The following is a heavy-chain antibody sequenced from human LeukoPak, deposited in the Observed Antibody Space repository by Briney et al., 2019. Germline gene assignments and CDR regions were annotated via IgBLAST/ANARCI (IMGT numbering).Heavy chain of an antibody. CDR3: ARPKLWFDP. Sequence: SSETLSLTCAVYGGSFSGYYWSWIRQPPGKGLEWIGEINHSGSTNYNPSLKSRVTISVDTSKNQFSLKLSSVTAADTAVYYCARPKLWFDPWGQGTLVTVSS. CDR1: GGSFSGYY. J-gene: IGHJ5*02. V-gene: IGHV4-34*01. CDR2: INHSGST. D-gene: IGHD5-24*01.